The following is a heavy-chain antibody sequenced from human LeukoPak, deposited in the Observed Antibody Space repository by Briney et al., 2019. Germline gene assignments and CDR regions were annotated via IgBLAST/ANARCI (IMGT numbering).Heavy chain of an antibody. Sequence: TGGSLRLSCAASGFTFSSYEMNWVRQAPGKGLEWVSYISSSGSTIYYADSVKGRFTISRDNAKNSLYLQMNSLRAEDTAVYYCARDKYYDSSGYFLPFDPWGQGTLVTVSS. CDR3: ARDKYYDSSGYFLPFDP. V-gene: IGHV3-48*03. J-gene: IGHJ5*02. CDR1: GFTFSSYE. D-gene: IGHD3-22*01. CDR2: ISSSGSTI.